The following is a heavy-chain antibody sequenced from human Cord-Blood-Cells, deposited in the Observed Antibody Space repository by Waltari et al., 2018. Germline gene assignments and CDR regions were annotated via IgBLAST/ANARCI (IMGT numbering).Heavy chain of an antibody. V-gene: IGHV3-48*03. Sequence: EVQLVESGGGLVQPGGSLRLSCAASGSTLSSYEMNWVRQDPAKGLERVAYISSSGCTIYYADSVKGRFTISRDNAKNSLYRQMNSLRAEDTAVYYCARDSIISGTVLLDSYYYGMDVWGQGTTVTVSS. CDR3: ARDSIISGTVLLDSYYYGMDV. CDR2: ISSSGCTI. D-gene: IGHD1-26*01. CDR1: GSTLSSYE. J-gene: IGHJ6*02.